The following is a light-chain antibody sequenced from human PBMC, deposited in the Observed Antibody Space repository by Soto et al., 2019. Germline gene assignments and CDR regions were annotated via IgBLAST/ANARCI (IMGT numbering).Light chain of an antibody. Sequence: QSVLTQPPSVSAAPGQKVTISCSGSSSNIGNNYVSWYQQLPGTAPKLLIYDNNKRPSGIPVRFSGSKSGTSATLGITGLQTGDEADYYCGTWDSSLSAGPVVFGGGTKLTVL. CDR2: DNN. J-gene: IGLJ2*01. CDR1: SSNIGNNY. CDR3: GTWDSSLSAGPVV. V-gene: IGLV1-51*01.